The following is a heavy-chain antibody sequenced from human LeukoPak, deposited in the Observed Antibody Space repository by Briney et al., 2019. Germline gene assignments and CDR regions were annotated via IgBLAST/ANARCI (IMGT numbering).Heavy chain of an antibody. J-gene: IGHJ4*02. CDR1: GFTFSSYW. Sequence: GGSLRLSCAASGFTFSSYWMSWVRQAPGKGLEWVSLIDNSGSTYYADSVKGRFTISRDNSNNTLYLQMSSLRSEDTAFYYCARAGRPYSFFFDYWGRGALVAVAS. CDR2: IDNSGST. CDR3: ARAGRPYSFFFDY. V-gene: IGHV3-66*03. D-gene: IGHD1-26*01.